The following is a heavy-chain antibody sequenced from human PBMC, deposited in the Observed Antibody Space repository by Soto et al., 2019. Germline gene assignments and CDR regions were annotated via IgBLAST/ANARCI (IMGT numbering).Heavy chain of an antibody. Sequence: QVQLQESGPGLVKPSETLSLTCIVSGGSISSYYWSRIRQPPGKGLEWIGYLYDIGSTNYDPSLKSRVTMSIDTSKNEFSLNLRSVTAADTAVYYCARGLGIAAMDVWGQGTTVTVSS. J-gene: IGHJ6*02. CDR2: LYDIGST. D-gene: IGHD6-13*01. CDR3: ARGLGIAAMDV. V-gene: IGHV4-59*01. CDR1: GGSISSYY.